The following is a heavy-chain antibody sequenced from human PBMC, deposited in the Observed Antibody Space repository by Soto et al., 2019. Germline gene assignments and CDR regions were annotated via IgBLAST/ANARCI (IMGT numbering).Heavy chain of an antibody. Sequence: PGGSLRISCTASGFTFSNYAMSWVRQAPGKGLEWVSTFSSGGGGTYYADSVKGRFTISRDNSKNTLSLQMNSLRAEDTAVYYCTKANRYCSGANCFTFDYWGLGTLVTVSS. J-gene: IGHJ4*02. CDR2: FSSGGGGT. V-gene: IGHV3-23*01. D-gene: IGHD2-15*01. CDR3: TKANRYCSGANCFTFDY. CDR1: GFTFSNYA.